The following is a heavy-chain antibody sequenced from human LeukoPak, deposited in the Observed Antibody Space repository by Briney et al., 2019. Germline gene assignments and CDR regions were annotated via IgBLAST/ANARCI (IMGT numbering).Heavy chain of an antibody. CDR2: IYYSGST. D-gene: IGHD5-12*01. CDR1: GGSISSSSYY. V-gene: IGHV4-39*02. J-gene: IGHJ4*02. Sequence: SETLSLTCTVSGGSISSSSYYWGWIRQPPGKGLEWIGSIYYSGSTYYNPSLKSRVTISVDTSRNQFSLKLSSVTAADTAVYYCARDLGVDIVATIVFDYWGQGTLVTVSS. CDR3: ARDLGVDIVATIVFDY.